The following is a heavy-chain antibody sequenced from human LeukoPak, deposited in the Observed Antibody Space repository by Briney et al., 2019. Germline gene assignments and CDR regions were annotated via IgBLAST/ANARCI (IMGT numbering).Heavy chain of an antibody. V-gene: IGHV4-39*02. CDR2: IYYSGST. Sequence: SETLSLTCTVSGGSISSSSYYWGWTRQPPGKGLEWIGSIYYSGSTYYNPSLKSRVTISVDTSKNQFSLKLSSVTAADTAVYYCARDPSDYGGNDYLYWGQGTLVTVSS. CDR3: ARDPSDYGGNDYLY. CDR1: GGSISSSSYY. D-gene: IGHD4-23*01. J-gene: IGHJ4*02.